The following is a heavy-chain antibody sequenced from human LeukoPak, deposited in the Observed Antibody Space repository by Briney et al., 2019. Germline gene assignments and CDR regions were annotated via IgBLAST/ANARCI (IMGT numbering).Heavy chain of an antibody. D-gene: IGHD3-10*01. J-gene: IGHJ4*02. CDR2: IWYDGSNK. V-gene: IGHV3-33*01. Sequence: GGSLRLSCAASGFTFSSYGMHWVRQAPGKGLEWVAVIWYDGSNKYYADSVKGRFTISRDNSKNTLYLQMNSLRAEDTAVYYWARSNYYGSGSYYKRGDYFDYWGQGTLVTVPS. CDR3: ARSNYYGSGSYYKRGDYFDY. CDR1: GFTFSSYG.